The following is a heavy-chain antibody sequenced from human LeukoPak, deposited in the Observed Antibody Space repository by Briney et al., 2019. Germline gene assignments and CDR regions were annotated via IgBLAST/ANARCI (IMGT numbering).Heavy chain of an antibody. Sequence: EASVKVSCKASGGTFSSYGISWVRQAPGQGLEWMGRIIPIFGTANYAQKFQGRVTITTDESTSTAYMELRSLRSDDTAVYYCARLDLPGDYWGQGTLVTVSS. V-gene: IGHV1-69*05. J-gene: IGHJ4*02. CDR2: IIPIFGTA. CDR3: ARLDLPGDY. CDR1: GGTFSSYG. D-gene: IGHD2-2*03.